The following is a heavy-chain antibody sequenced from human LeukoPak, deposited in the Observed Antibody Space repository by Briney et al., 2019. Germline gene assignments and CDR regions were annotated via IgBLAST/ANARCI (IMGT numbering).Heavy chain of an antibody. V-gene: IGHV1-2*02. Sequence: ASVKVSCKASGYTFTDYYMHWVRQAPGQGLEWMGWINPNSGGTNYAQKFQGRVTMTRDTSISTAYMELSRLRSDDTAVYYCARWWEVVVAARSSDNFDYWGQGTLVTVSS. CDR1: GYTFTDYY. J-gene: IGHJ4*02. CDR2: INPNSGGT. CDR3: ARWWEVVVAARSSDNFDY. D-gene: IGHD6-6*01.